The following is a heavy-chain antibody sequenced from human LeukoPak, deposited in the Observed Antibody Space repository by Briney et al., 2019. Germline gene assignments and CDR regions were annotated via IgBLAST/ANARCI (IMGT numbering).Heavy chain of an antibody. CDR1: GFTFSNYA. J-gene: IGHJ5*02. D-gene: IGHD6-19*01. CDR2: ISISGGST. Sequence: GGSLRLSCAASGFTFSNYAMNWVRQAPGKGLEWVSGISISGGSTYYADSVKGRFTISRDNSKNTLYLQMNSLRAEDTAVYYCAKLAGSSGWNNWFDPWGQGTLVTVSS. CDR3: AKLAGSSGWNNWFDP. V-gene: IGHV3-23*01.